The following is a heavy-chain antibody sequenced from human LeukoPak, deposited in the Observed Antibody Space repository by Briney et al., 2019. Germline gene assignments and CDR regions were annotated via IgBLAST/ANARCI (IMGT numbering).Heavy chain of an antibody. CDR3: AKHRFESGGYHSTD. Sequence: GGSLRLSCAASGFTFSSYAMSWVRQAPGKGLAWVSTISGGSGSTYCADSVKGRFTISRDNSKNTLYLQMTSLRDEDTAVYYCAKHRFESGGYHSTDWGQGTLVTVSS. CDR2: ISGGSGST. V-gene: IGHV3-23*01. D-gene: IGHD3-22*01. J-gene: IGHJ4*02. CDR1: GFTFSSYA.